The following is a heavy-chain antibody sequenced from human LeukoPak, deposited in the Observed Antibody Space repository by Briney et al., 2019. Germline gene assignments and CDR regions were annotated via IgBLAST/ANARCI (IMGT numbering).Heavy chain of an antibody. V-gene: IGHV3-21*01. Sequence: GGSLRLSCAASGFTFSSYSMNWVRQAPGKGLEWVSSISSSSSYIYYADSVKGRFTISRDNAKNSLYLQMNNLRAEDTAVYYCARDFEYYDSSGYYLDFDYWGQGTLVTVSS. D-gene: IGHD3-22*01. CDR2: ISSSSSYI. CDR3: ARDFEYYDSSGYYLDFDY. J-gene: IGHJ4*02. CDR1: GFTFSSYS.